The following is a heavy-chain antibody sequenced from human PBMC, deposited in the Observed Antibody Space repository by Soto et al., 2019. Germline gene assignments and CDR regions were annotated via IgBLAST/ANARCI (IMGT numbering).Heavy chain of an antibody. D-gene: IGHD2-21*01. CDR3: ASGLSGDKVGQ. Sequence: QVQLQESGPGLVKPSQTLSLTCTVSGGSISDGEYYWSWIRQPPGKGLEWIGHISHGGHIYNNPSLTSHRTISVDTSKNQFSLNLHSVTAADTAVYYCASGLSGDKVGQWAQGTLVTVTS. CDR1: GGSISDGEYY. J-gene: IGHJ4*02. V-gene: IGHV4-30-4*01. CDR2: ISHGGHI.